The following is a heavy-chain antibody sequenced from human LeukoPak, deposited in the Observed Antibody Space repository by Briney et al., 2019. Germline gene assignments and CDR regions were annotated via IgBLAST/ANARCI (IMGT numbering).Heavy chain of an antibody. CDR2: ISAYNGNT. J-gene: IGHJ4*02. CDR1: GYTFTSYG. D-gene: IGHD1-7*01. Sequence: ASVKVSCKPSGYTFTSYGISWVRQAPGQGLDGMGWISAYNGNTNYAQKLQRRVTMTTDTSTSTAYMELRRLRSDDTAVYYCARARGTPTSLNDYWGQGTLVTVSS. V-gene: IGHV1-18*01. CDR3: ARARGTPTSLNDY.